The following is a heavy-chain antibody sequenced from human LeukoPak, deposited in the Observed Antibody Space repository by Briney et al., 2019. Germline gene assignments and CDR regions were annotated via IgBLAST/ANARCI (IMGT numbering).Heavy chain of an antibody. CDR3: ARSYYYDSSGYYRY. Sequence: GSLRLSCAASGFTFSSYWMSWVRQAPGKGLEWVANIKQDGSEKYYVDSVKGRFTISRDNAKNSLYLQMNSLRAEDTAVYYCARSYYYDSSGYYRYWGQGTLVTVSS. V-gene: IGHV3-7*01. CDR1: GFTFSSYW. CDR2: IKQDGSEK. D-gene: IGHD3-22*01. J-gene: IGHJ4*02.